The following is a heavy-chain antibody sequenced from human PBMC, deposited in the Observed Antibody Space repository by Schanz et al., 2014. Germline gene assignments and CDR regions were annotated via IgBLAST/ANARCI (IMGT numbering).Heavy chain of an antibody. CDR3: AKDAPYPFDL. Sequence: VQLVESGGGLVKPGGSLRLSCLASGFAFSSYGMNWLRQAPGKGLEWVSAISGSGGSTYYADSVKGRFTISRDNSKNLLYLQMNSLRAEDTAIYYCAKDAPYPFDLWGQGTLLTVSS. CDR2: ISGSGGST. J-gene: IGHJ5*02. V-gene: IGHV3-23*04. CDR1: GFAFSSYG.